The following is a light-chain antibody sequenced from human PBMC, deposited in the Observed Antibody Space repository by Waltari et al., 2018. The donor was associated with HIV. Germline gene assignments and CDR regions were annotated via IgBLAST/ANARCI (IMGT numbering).Light chain of an antibody. CDR2: EVN. CDR1: RRDIGSYYF. CDR3: SSYASNNTFVV. J-gene: IGLJ2*01. V-gene: IGLV2-8*01. Sequence: QSALTQPPSASGPPGQTVTLSCTGTRRDIGSYYFVPLYQLQPDKVPKLIIYEVNKRPSGIPDRFSGSKADNTASLTVSGRQTDDEAIYYCSSYASNNTFVVFGGGTRLTVL.